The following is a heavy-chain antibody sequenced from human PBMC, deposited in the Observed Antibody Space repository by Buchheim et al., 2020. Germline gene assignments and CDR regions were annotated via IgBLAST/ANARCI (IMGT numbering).Heavy chain of an antibody. CDR2: IDPSDSYT. CDR1: GYSFTSYW. V-gene: IGHV5-10-1*03. J-gene: IGHJ4*02. D-gene: IGHD3-10*01. Sequence: EVQLVQSGAEVKKPGESLRISCKGSGYSFTSYWISWVRQMPGKGLEWMGRIDPSDSYTNYSPSFQGHVTISADKCISNSYPQWSSLKASDTAMYYCARSDQIITMVRGAATDYWGQGTL. CDR3: ARSDQIITMVRGAATDY.